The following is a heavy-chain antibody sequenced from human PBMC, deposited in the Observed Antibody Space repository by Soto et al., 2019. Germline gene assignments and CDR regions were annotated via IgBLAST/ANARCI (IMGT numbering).Heavy chain of an antibody. CDR3: ARSGDYGDYVGTFDY. J-gene: IGHJ4*02. Sequence: QVQLQQWGAGLLKPSETLSLTCAVYGGSFSGYYWSWIRQPPGKGLEWIGEINHSGSTNYNPSLMSRVTISVDTSKNQFSLKLSSVTAADTAVYYCARSGDYGDYVGTFDYWGQGTLVTVSS. V-gene: IGHV4-34*01. D-gene: IGHD4-17*01. CDR2: INHSGST. CDR1: GGSFSGYY.